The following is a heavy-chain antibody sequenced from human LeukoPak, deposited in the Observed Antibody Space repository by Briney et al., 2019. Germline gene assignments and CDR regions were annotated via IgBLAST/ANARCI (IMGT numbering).Heavy chain of an antibody. CDR3: AKDKAPSWWELGAFDI. D-gene: IGHD1-26*01. Sequence: GGSLRLSCAASGFTFSSYGMHWVRQAPGKGLEWVAFIRYDGSNKYYADSVKGRFTISRDNSKNTLYLQMNSLRAEDTAVYYCAKDKAPSWWELGAFDIWGQGTMVTVSS. CDR2: IRYDGSNK. CDR1: GFTFSSYG. J-gene: IGHJ3*02. V-gene: IGHV3-30*02.